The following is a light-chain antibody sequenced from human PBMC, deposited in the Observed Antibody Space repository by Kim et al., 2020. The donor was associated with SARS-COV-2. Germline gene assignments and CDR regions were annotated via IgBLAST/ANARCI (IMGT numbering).Light chain of an antibody. CDR2: DNN. J-gene: IGLJ3*02. V-gene: IGLV1-51*01. CDR1: STNVGDNY. CDR3: KTWDTSLSVGV. Sequence: GQKVTISCSGSSTNVGDNYVFWYPQLPGTAPKLLIYDNNKRPSGIPDRFSGSKSGTSATLGITGLQTGDEADYYCKTWDTSLSVGVFGGGTQLTVL.